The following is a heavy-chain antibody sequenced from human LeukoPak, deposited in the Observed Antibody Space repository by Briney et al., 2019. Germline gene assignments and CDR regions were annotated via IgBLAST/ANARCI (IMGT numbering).Heavy chain of an antibody. CDR3: AELGITMIGGV. Sequence: ASVKVSCKVSGYIITELSMHWVRQAPGKGLEWMGSFDPEDGETIYAQKFQGRVTMTEDTSTDTVYMELSSLRAEDTAVYYCAELGITMIGGVWGKGTTVTISS. CDR1: GYIITELS. V-gene: IGHV1-24*01. CDR2: FDPEDGET. J-gene: IGHJ6*04. D-gene: IGHD3-10*02.